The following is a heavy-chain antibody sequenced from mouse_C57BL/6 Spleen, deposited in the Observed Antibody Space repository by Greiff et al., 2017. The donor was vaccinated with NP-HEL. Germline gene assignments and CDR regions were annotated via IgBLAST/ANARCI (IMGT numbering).Heavy chain of an antibody. J-gene: IGHJ4*01. CDR3: TRLNYYGSSSRNAMDY. D-gene: IGHD1-1*01. CDR1: GYTFTSYW. Sequence: EVQLQQSGTVLARPGASVKMSCKTSGYTFTSYWMHWVKQRPGQGLEWIGAIYPGNSDTSYNQKFKGKAKLTAVTSASTAYMELSSLTTEDSAVYYCTRLNYYGSSSRNAMDYWGQGTSVTVSS. V-gene: IGHV1-5*01. CDR2: IYPGNSDT.